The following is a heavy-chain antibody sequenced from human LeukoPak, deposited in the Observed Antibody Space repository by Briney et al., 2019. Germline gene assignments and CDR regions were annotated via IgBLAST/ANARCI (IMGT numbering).Heavy chain of an antibody. CDR2: IYHSGST. Sequence: SETLSLTCTVSGGSISSSSYYWGWIRQPPGKGLEWIGYIYHSGSTYYNPSLKSRVTISVDRSKNQFSLKLSSVTAADTAVYYCARTSSSWPRGSYFDYWGQGTLVTVSS. D-gene: IGHD6-13*01. CDR3: ARTSSSWPRGSYFDY. V-gene: IGHV4-39*07. CDR1: GGSISSSSYY. J-gene: IGHJ4*02.